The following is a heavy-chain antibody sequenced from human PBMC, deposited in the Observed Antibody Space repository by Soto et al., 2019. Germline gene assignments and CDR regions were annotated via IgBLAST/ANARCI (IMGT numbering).Heavy chain of an antibody. CDR1: GGSISSGDYY. CDR3: ARGTYYYDSSGYYSYNWFDP. CDR2: IYYSGST. Sequence: QVQLQESGPGLVKPSQTLSLTCTVSGGSISSGDYYWSWIRQPPGKGLEWIGYIYYSGSTYYNPSLKSRVTISVDTSKNQFSLKLSSVTVADTAVYYCARGTYYYDSSGYYSYNWFDPWGQGTLVTVSS. J-gene: IGHJ5*02. V-gene: IGHV4-30-4*01. D-gene: IGHD3-22*01.